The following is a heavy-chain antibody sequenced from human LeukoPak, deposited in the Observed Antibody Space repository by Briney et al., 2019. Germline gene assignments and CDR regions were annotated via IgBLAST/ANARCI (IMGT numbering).Heavy chain of an antibody. CDR3: AREAKAGTRPDY. V-gene: IGHV1-18*01. CDR1: GYTFTSYG. J-gene: IGHJ4*02. CDR2: ISAYNGNT. Sequence: AAVKVSCKASGYTFTSYGISWVRQAPGQGLEWMGWISAYNGNTSYAQKLQGRVTMTTYTSTSTAYMELRSLTSDDTAVYYCAREAKAGTRPDYWGQGTLVIVSS.